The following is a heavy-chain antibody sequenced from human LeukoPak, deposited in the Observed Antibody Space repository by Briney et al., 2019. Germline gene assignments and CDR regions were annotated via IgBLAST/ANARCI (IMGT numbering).Heavy chain of an antibody. J-gene: IGHJ4*02. CDR1: GGSISSYY. V-gene: IGHV4-59*01. CDR3: AREGLSGEADY. Sequence: SETLSLTCTVSGGSISSYYWSWLRQPPGKGREWLGYIYYSGSTNYNPPLKSRVTISVDTSKNQFSLKLTSVTAADTAVYYCAREGLSGEADYWGQGTLVTVSS. CDR2: IYYSGST. D-gene: IGHD4-17*01.